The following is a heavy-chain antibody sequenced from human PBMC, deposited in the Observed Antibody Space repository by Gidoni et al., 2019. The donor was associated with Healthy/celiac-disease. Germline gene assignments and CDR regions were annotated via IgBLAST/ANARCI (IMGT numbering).Heavy chain of an antibody. V-gene: IGHV1-18*01. CDR2: ISAYNGNT. Sequence: GISWVRQAPGQGLEWMGWISAYNGNTNYAQKLQGRVTMNTDTSTGTAYMELRSLRSDDTVVYYGAREGKSVWDYAFGGQGTMVTVSS. CDR3: AREGKSVWDYAF. CDR1: G. D-gene: IGHD4-17*01. J-gene: IGHJ3*01.